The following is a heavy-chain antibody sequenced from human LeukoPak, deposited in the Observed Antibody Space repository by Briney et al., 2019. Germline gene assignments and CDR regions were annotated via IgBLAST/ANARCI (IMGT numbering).Heavy chain of an antibody. D-gene: IGHD3-22*01. J-gene: IGHJ3*01. CDR3: ARDGHRRYYYGSSGREDVFDF. CDR1: GYTFTNYG. V-gene: IGHV1-18*01. CDR2: ISAYNGYT. Sequence: ASVKVSCKASGYTFTNYGVSWVRQAPGQGLEWMGWISAYNGYTIYAQKLQGRVTMTTDTSTSTAYMELRSLRSDDTAVYYCARDGHRRYYYGSSGREDVFDFWGQGTMVTVSS.